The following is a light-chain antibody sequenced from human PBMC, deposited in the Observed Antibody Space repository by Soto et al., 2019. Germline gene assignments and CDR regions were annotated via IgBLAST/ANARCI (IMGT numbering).Light chain of an antibody. Sequence: EIVMTQSPATLSVSPGERATLSCRASQSVSSNLAWYQQKPGQAPRLLIYGASSRATGIPDRFSGSGSRTDFTLTISRLEPEDFATYYCHQHGDSPWTFGQGTKV. CDR3: HQHGDSPWT. CDR1: QSVSSN. J-gene: IGKJ1*01. CDR2: GAS. V-gene: IGKV3-20*01.